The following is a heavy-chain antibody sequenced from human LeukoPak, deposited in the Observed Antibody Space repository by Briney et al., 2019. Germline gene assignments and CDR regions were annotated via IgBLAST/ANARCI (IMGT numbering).Heavy chain of an antibody. CDR2: LSNTGVST. D-gene: IGHD2-2*01. Sequence: PGGSLRLSCAASGLTFSSHWMHWVRQAPGKGLEWVSTLSNTGVSTYYTDSVKGRFTISRDNSKNTLYLQMNSLRVEDTAVYYCAKVRDCSSTSCYRNYGMDVWGQGTTVTVSS. CDR1: GLTFSSHW. CDR3: AKVRDCSSTSCYRNYGMDV. V-gene: IGHV3-23*01. J-gene: IGHJ6*02.